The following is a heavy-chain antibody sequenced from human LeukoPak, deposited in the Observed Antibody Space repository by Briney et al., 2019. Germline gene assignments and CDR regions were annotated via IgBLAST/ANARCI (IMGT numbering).Heavy chain of an antibody. Sequence: SETLSLTCAVYGGSFSGYYWSSIREPPGKGLEWMGEINHSGSTNYNPSLKSRVTISVDTSKNQFSLKLSSVTAADTAVYYCAEAVAGTLASKSYYYFDYWGQRTLVTASS. D-gene: IGHD6-19*01. J-gene: IGHJ4*02. CDR2: INHSGST. CDR3: AEAVAGTLASKSYYYFDY. V-gene: IGHV4-34*01. CDR1: GGSFSGYY.